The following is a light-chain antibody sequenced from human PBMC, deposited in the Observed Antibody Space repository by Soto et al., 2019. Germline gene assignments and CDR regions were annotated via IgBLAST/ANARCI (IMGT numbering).Light chain of an antibody. CDR1: HDDGNAY. J-gene: IGKJ5*01. CDR2: KIS. V-gene: IGKV2-24*01. Sequence: DVVMTQTPLSSLVALGQPASIFCNSSHDDGNAYLSWLQKRPGQPPRPLIYKISNRFSGVPDRFSGSGAGTDFTLKISRVEAEDVGLYYCVRATQFPHGVAFGQGTRLEIK. CDR3: VRATQFPHGVA.